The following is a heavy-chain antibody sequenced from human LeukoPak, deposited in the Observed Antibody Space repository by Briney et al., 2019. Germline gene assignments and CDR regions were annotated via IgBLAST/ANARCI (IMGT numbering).Heavy chain of an antibody. CDR1: GGSISSYY. D-gene: IGHD3-16*01. CDR2: IYYSGST. J-gene: IGHJ4*02. CDR3: ARDAPGPGGFDY. V-gene: IGHV4-59*01. Sequence: SETLSLTCTVSGGSISSYYWSWIRQPPGKGLEWIGYIYYSGSTNYNPSLKSRVTISVDTSKNQFSLKLSSVTAADTAEYYCARDAPGPGGFDYWGQGTLVTVSS.